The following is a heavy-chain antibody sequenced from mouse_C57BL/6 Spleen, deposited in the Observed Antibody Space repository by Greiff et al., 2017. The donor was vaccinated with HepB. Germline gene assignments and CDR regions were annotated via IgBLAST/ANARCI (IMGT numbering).Heavy chain of an antibody. D-gene: IGHD1-1*01. V-gene: IGHV1-80*01. CDR2: IYPGDGDT. J-gene: IGHJ4*01. Sequence: VVESGASVKISCKASGYAFSSYWMNWVKQRPGKGLEWIGQIYPGDGDTNYNGKFKGKATLTADKSSSTAYMQLSSLTSEDSAVYFCAVSYYDAMDYWGQGTSVTVSS. CDR1: GYAFSSYW. CDR3: AVSYYDAMDY.